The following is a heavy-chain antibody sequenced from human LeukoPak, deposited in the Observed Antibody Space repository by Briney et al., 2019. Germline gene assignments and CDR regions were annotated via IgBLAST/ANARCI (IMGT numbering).Heavy chain of an antibody. Sequence: GGSLRLSCTTSGFTFSSFAMSWVRQAPGEGLEWVSGISGSGGSTYYADSVKGRFTISRDNTKNTLYLQMDNLRDEATAVYYCAKDGENFEFWSGYQGDYFDYWGQGTLVTVSS. CDR3: AKDGENFEFWSGYQGDYFDY. J-gene: IGHJ4*02. D-gene: IGHD3-3*01. CDR1: GFTFSSFA. V-gene: IGHV3-23*01. CDR2: ISGSGGST.